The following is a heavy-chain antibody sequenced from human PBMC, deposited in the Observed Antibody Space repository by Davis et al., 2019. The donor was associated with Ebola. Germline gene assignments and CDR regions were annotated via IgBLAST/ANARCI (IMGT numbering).Heavy chain of an antibody. V-gene: IGHV4-39*01. CDR3: ARGLLGYCSSTSCYGLDP. CDR1: GGSISSSSYY. J-gene: IGHJ5*02. D-gene: IGHD2-2*01. CDR2: IYYSGST. Sequence: PSETLSLTCTVSGGSISSSSYYWGSIRQPPGKGLEWIVSIYYSGSTYYNPSLKSRVTISVDTSKNQFSLKLSSVTAADTAVYYCARGLLGYCSSTSCYGLDPWGQGTLVTVSS.